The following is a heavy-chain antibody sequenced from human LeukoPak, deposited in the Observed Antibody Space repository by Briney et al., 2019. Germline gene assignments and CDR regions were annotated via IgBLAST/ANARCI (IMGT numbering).Heavy chain of an antibody. Sequence: GRSLRLSCAASGFTFDDYAMHWVRHAPGKGLEWVSGISWNSGSIGYADSVKGRFTISRDNAKNSLYLQMNSLRAEDTALYYCARRTVTRDWYFDLWGRGTLVTVSS. V-gene: IGHV3-9*01. CDR2: ISWNSGSI. J-gene: IGHJ2*01. CDR3: ARRTVTRDWYFDL. CDR1: GFTFDDYA. D-gene: IGHD4-17*01.